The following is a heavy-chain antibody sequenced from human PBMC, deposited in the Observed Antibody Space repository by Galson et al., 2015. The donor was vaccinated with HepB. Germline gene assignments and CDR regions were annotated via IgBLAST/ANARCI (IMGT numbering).Heavy chain of an antibody. J-gene: IGHJ2*01. D-gene: IGHD3-22*01. CDR2: ISSSSSTI. V-gene: IGHV3-48*02. Sequence: SLRLSCAASGFTFSSYSMNWVRQAPGKGLEWVSYISSSSSTIYYADSVKGRFTISRDNAKNSLYLQMNSLRDEDTAVYYCARHHSGYYASYWYFDLWGRGTLVTVSS. CDR3: ARHHSGYYASYWYFDL. CDR1: GFTFSSYS.